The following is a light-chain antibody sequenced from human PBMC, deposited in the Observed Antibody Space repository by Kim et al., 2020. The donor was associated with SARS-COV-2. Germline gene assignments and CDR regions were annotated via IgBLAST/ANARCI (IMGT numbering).Light chain of an antibody. J-gene: IGLJ3*02. CDR2: KDS. Sequence: SYEPTQPSSLSVSPGQTARITCSGDVLAKKYARWFQQKPGQAPVLVIYKDSERPSGIPERFSGSSSGTTVTLTISGAQVEDEADYYCYSAADNNLVFGGGTQLTVL. CDR1: VLAKKY. CDR3: YSAADNNLV. V-gene: IGLV3-27*01.